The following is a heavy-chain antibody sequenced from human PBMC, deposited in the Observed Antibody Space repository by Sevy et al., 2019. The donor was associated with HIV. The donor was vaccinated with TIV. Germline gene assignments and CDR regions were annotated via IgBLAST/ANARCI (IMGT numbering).Heavy chain of an antibody. CDR2: INVYNGNA. D-gene: IGHD2-15*01. Sequence: ASVKVSCKASGYTFTSYGINWVRQAPGQGLEWMGWINVYNGNANYAQKLQGRGTMTTDTSTSTAYMELRSLRSDETALYYCASGEKYCSGGSCYFHLDYWGQGTLVTVSS. CDR3: ASGEKYCSGGSCYFHLDY. J-gene: IGHJ4*02. CDR1: GYTFTSYG. V-gene: IGHV1-18*01.